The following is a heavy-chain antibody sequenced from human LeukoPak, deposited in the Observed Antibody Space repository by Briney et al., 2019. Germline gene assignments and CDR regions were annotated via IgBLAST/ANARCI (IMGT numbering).Heavy chain of an antibody. Sequence: GGSLRLSCAASGFTFSSYSMNWVRQAPGKGLEWVSYISTSSSTIFYADSVKGRFTISRDNAKNSLYLQMSSLRAEDMAVYYCARPMRLFSPPYYYGMDVWGQGTTVTVSS. V-gene: IGHV3-48*04. D-gene: IGHD6-25*01. CDR3: ARPMRLFSPPYYYGMDV. J-gene: IGHJ6*02. CDR2: ISTSSSTI. CDR1: GFTFSSYS.